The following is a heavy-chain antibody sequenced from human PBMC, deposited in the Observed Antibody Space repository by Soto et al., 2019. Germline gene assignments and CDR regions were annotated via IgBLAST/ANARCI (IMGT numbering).Heavy chain of an antibody. CDR3: VRSKGGYSYGTPFDY. V-gene: IGHV3-9*01. Sequence: PGGSLRLSSTASGFTFDDYARHWVRQVLGKGLEWVSSISWNSGNIGYADSVKGRFTTSRDNAKNSLYLQMNSLRPEDTALYYCVRSKGGYSYGTPFDYWGQGTLVTVSS. CDR2: ISWNSGNI. CDR1: GFTFDDYA. J-gene: IGHJ4*02. D-gene: IGHD5-18*01.